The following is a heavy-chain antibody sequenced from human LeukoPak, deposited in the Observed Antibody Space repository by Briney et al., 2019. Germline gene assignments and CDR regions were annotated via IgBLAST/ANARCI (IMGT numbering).Heavy chain of an antibody. CDR3: ARDAVDTANAV. V-gene: IGHV3-74*01. Sequence: GGSLRLSCAASGFTFTTYWMHWVRQAPGKGLVWVSHINSDGSITSFADSVKGRFTISRDNAKNTLYLQMNSLRAEDTAVYYCARDAVDTANAVWGQGTTVTVSS. D-gene: IGHD5-18*01. CDR2: INSDGSIT. J-gene: IGHJ6*02. CDR1: GFTFTTYW.